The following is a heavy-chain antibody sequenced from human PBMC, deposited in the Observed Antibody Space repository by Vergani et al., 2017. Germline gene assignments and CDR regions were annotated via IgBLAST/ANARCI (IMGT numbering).Heavy chain of an antibody. CDR2: ISPDGFST. Sequence: QVQLVQSGAEVKKPGSSVKVSCKASGGTFSRYAISWVRQAPGQGLEWVGVISPDGFSTFYAQKFQGRVTITRDTSTSTVYVEVTSLRSDDTAVYYCAREPPLTGFFDYWGQGTLVTVSS. V-gene: IGHV1-46*03. J-gene: IGHJ4*02. CDR3: AREPPLTGFFDY. CDR1: GGTFSRYA. D-gene: IGHD3-9*01.